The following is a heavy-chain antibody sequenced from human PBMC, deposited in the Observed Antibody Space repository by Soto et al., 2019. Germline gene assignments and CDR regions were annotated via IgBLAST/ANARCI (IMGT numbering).Heavy chain of an antibody. J-gene: IGHJ4*02. CDR1: GFSLSTSGVG. V-gene: IGHV2-5*02. CDR2: IYWDDDK. Sequence: KESGPTLVKPTQTLTLTCTFSGFSLSTSGVGVGWIRQPPGKALEWLALIYWDDDKRYSPSLKSRLTITKDPSKNQVVLTMTNMDPVDTATYYCAHRPRRIAAAGTFDYWGQGTLVTVSS. CDR3: AHRPRRIAAAGTFDY. D-gene: IGHD6-13*01.